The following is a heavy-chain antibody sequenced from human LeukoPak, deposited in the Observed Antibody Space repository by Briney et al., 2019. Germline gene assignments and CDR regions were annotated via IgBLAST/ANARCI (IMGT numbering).Heavy chain of an antibody. CDR1: GGSIRSYY. J-gene: IGHJ6*02. Sequence: SETLSLTCTVSGGSIRSYYWSWLRQPAGKGLEWIGRMYTSGSTKYNPSLKSRVTMSVDTSKNQFSLKLSSVTAAGTAVYYCARDYGEVFYYYGMDVWGQGTTVTVSS. V-gene: IGHV4-4*07. CDR3: ARDYGEVFYYYGMDV. CDR2: MYTSGST. D-gene: IGHD4-17*01.